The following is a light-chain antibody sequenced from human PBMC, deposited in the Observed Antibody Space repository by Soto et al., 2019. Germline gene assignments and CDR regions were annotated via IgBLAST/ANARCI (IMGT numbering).Light chain of an antibody. Sequence: QSALTQPASVSGSPGQSITISCTGTSSDVGNYKYVSWYQQHPGKAPKLMIYEVSNRPSGVSNRFSGAKSGNTASLTVSGLQAEDEAEYHCSSYAGNNNLLFGGGTKVTVL. V-gene: IGLV2-14*01. CDR2: EVS. CDR1: SSDVGNYKY. CDR3: SSYAGNNNLL. J-gene: IGLJ3*02.